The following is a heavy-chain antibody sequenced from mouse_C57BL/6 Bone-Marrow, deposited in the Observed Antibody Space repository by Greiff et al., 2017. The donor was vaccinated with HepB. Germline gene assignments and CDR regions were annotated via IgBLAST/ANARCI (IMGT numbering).Heavy chain of an antibody. V-gene: IGHV1-50*01. CDR2: IDPSDSYI. Sequence: QVQLQQSGAEFVKPGASVKLSCKASGYTFTSYWMQWVKQRPGQGLEWIGEIDPSDSYINYNQKFKGKATLPVDTSSSTTYMQLSSLTSEDSAVYYFSRLASLLSWFAYWGQGTLVTVSA. D-gene: IGHD1-1*01. J-gene: IGHJ3*01. CDR1: GYTFTSYW. CDR3: SRLASLLSWFAY.